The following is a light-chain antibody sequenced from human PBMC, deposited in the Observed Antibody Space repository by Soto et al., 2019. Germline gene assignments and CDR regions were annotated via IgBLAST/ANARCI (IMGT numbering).Light chain of an antibody. V-gene: IGKV4-1*01. CDR3: QQYYSNPRT. CDR1: QSVLYSSNNKNY. Sequence: DIVMTQSPDSLALSLGERATINCRSSQSVLYSSNNKNYLAWYQQKQGQTPKMLIYWASTRESGVPDRFSGSGSGTDFTLTISRLQAEDVSVYYCQQYYSNPRTFGQGTKVDIK. CDR2: WAS. J-gene: IGKJ1*01.